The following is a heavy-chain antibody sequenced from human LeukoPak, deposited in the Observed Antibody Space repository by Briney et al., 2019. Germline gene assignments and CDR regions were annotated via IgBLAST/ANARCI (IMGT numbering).Heavy chain of an antibody. J-gene: IGHJ4*02. CDR2: IGGRDGST. Sequence: GGSLRLSCAASGFTFGSYGMSWVRQAPGKGLEWVSAIGGRDGSTYYADSVKGRFTISRDNSKNTLYVQMNSLRAEDTAVYYCAKGHSYGSGSLDYWGQGTLVTVSS. V-gene: IGHV3-23*01. D-gene: IGHD3-10*01. CDR3: AKGHSYGSGSLDY. CDR1: GFTFGSYG.